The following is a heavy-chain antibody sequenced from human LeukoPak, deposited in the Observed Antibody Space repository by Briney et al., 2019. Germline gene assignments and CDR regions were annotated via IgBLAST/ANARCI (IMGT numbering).Heavy chain of an antibody. CDR2: IQDDGSVK. V-gene: IGHV3-7*01. CDR1: GFTFRKSW. Sequence: QPGGSLRLSCAASGFTFRKSWMRGVRQAPGQGREWVAAIQDDGSVKDYVDSVRGRFTISRDNAKTSLYLQMNSPRAEDTAVYYCATYTNWVAGDVWGQGTTVSVSS. CDR3: ATYTNWVAGDV. D-gene: IGHD1-1*01. J-gene: IGHJ6*02.